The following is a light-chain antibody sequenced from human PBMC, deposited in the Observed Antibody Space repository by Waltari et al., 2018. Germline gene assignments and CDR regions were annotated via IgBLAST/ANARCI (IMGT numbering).Light chain of an antibody. CDR1: RSDVGGYNY. CDR2: DVS. J-gene: IGLJ1*01. Sequence: QSALTPPASVSGSPGTSITIPCTGTRSDVGGYNYVSWYQQHPGKAPKLMIYDVSNRPSGVSNRFSGSKSGNTASLTISGLQAEDEADYYCSSYTSSSTLVFGTGTKVTVL. CDR3: SSYTSSSTLV. V-gene: IGLV2-14*03.